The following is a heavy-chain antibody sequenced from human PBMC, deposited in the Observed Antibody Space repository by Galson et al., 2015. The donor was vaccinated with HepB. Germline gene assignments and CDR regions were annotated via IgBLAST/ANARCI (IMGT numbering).Heavy chain of an antibody. CDR1: GFTFNNYW. CDR2: INSDGSSI. D-gene: IGHD3-3*01. J-gene: IGHJ6*02. Sequence: SLRLSCAASGFTFNNYWMHRVRQAPGKGLVWVARINSDGSSITYADSVKGRFTISRDNAQNTLYLQMNSLRAEDTAVYYCARAAEPRITIFGAYYYFGMDVWGQGTTVTVSS. V-gene: IGHV3-74*03. CDR3: ARAAEPRITIFGAYYYFGMDV.